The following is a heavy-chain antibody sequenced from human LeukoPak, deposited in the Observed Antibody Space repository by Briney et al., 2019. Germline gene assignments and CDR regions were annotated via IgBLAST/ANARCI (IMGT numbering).Heavy chain of an antibody. D-gene: IGHD3-10*01. CDR3: AKDKYYYGSGSTDY. CDR1: GFTLKTHA. CDR2: ISGSGGST. V-gene: IGHV3-23*01. Sequence: GGSLRLSCAASGFTLKTHAMSWVRQAPGKGLEWVSAISGSGGSTYYADSVKGRFTISRDNSKNTLYLQMNSLRAEDTAVYYCAKDKYYYGSGSTDYWGQGTLVTVSS. J-gene: IGHJ4*02.